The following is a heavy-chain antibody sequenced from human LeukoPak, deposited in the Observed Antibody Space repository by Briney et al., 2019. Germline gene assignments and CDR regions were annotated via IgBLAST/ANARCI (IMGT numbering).Heavy chain of an antibody. CDR1: GGSISSYY. Sequence: SETLSLTCSVSGGSISSYYWSWIRQPPGKVLEWIGYIFYSGSTNYNPSLKERVTISVDTSKNQISLKLSSVTAADTAVYYCARHISASSRYDYWGQGTLVTVSS. CDR3: ARHISASSRYDY. CDR2: IFYSGST. D-gene: IGHD6-13*01. V-gene: IGHV4-59*08. J-gene: IGHJ4*02.